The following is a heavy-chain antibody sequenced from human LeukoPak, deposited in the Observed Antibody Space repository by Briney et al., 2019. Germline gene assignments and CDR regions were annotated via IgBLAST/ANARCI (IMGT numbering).Heavy chain of an antibody. V-gene: IGHV1-2*02. CDR3: AMVADYGEAY. D-gene: IGHD4-17*01. CDR1: GYTFITYY. J-gene: IGHJ4*02. CDR2: INPNSGGT. Sequence: ASVNVSCKASGYTFITYYLHWVRQAPGRGLEWMGWINPNSGGTNYAQKFQGRVTMTRDTSISTAYMELSRLRSDDTAVYYCAMVADYGEAYWGQGTLVTVSS.